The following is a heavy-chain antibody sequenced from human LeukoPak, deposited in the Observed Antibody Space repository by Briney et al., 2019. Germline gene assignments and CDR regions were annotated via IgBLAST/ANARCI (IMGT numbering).Heavy chain of an antibody. J-gene: IGHJ6*04. CDR3: AREAIGGMDV. CDR1: GGTFSSYA. CDR2: VIPIFGTA. V-gene: IGHV1-69*13. Sequence: SVKVSCKASGGTFSSYAISWVRQAPGQGLEWMGGVIPIFGTANYAQKFQGRVTITADESTSTAYMELSSLRPEDTAVYYCAREAIGGMDVWGKGTTVTVSS.